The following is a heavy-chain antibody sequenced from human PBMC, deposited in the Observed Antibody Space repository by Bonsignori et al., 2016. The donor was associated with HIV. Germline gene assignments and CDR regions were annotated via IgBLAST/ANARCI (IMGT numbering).Heavy chain of an antibody. V-gene: IGHV3-30*02. CDR2: IRYDETNK. J-gene: IGHJ3*02. CDR3: AKFPWNVRDLGI. D-gene: IGHD1-1*01. Sequence: VRQAPGKGLEWVAFIRYDETNKDYADSVRGRFSISRDNSKNTLFLQMNSLRAEDTAMYYCAKFPWNVRDLGIWGQGTMVTVSS.